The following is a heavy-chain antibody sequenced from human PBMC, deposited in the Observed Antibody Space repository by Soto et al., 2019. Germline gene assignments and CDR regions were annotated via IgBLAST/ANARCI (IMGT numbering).Heavy chain of an antibody. Sequence: ASETLSLTCAVYGGSFSGYYWSWIRQPPGKGLEWIGEINHSGSTNYNPSLKSRVTISVDTSKNQFSLKLSSVTAADTAVYYCARISSGYYYPFDYWGQGTLVTVSS. J-gene: IGHJ4*02. D-gene: IGHD3-22*01. CDR1: GGSFSGYY. CDR3: ARISSGYYYPFDY. V-gene: IGHV4-34*01. CDR2: INHSGST.